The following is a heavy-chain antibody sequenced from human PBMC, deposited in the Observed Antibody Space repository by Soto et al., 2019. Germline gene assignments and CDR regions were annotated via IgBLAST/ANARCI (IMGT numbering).Heavy chain of an antibody. J-gene: IGHJ3*02. D-gene: IGHD3-10*01. V-gene: IGHV1-8*01. CDR3: ARGLWFGEEGAFDI. CDR1: GYTFTSYD. Sequence: WASVKVSCKASGYTFTSYDINWVRQATGQGLEWMGWMNPNSGNTGYAQKFQGRVTMTRNTSISTAYMELSSLRSEDTAVYYCARGLWFGEEGAFDIWGQGTMVTVSS. CDR2: MNPNSGNT.